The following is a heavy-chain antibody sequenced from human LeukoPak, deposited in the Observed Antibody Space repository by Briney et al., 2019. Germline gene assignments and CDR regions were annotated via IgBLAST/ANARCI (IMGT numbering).Heavy chain of an antibody. CDR1: VFIHTRSD. V-gene: IGHV1-58*02. J-gene: IGHJ4*02. D-gene: IGHD2-2*01. CDR2: IVVGGGVT. CDR3: AADRDCSCRSCDPHNFDQ. Sequence: GASVKVSCKASVFIHTRSDMQWVRQARGRGFEWLRWIVVGGGVTKYAQKCQERVTDTRDMATSTVYMELSSLRSEDKAVYYCAADRDCSCRSCDPHNFDQWGQGTLVSVSS.